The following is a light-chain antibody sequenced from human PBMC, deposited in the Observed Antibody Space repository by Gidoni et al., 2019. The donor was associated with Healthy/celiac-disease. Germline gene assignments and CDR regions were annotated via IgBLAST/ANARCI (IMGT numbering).Light chain of an antibody. CDR3: QQYNSLFGT. Sequence: DIQMTQSPSTLSASVGDRVTITCRANQSISSWLAWYQQKPGKAPKLLIYKASSLESGVPSRFSGSGSGTEFTLTISSLQPDDFATYYCQQYNSLFGTFGQGTKVEIK. V-gene: IGKV1-5*03. CDR1: QSISSW. CDR2: KAS. J-gene: IGKJ1*01.